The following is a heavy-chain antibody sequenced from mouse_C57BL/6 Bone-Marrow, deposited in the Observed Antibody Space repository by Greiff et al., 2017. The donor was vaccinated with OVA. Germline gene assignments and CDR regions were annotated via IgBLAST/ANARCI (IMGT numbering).Heavy chain of an antibody. CDR3: AGRPPLYYGSSQYYFDY. V-gene: IGHV5-9*04. D-gene: IGHD1-1*01. J-gene: IGHJ2*01. CDR2: ISGGGGNT. Sequence: EVQVLESGGGLVKPGGSLKLSCAASGFTFSSYTMSWVRQTPEKRLEWVATISGGGGNTYYPDSVKGRFTISRDTAKNTLYLQLSSLRSEDTALYYCAGRPPLYYGSSQYYFDYWGQGTTLTVSS. CDR1: GFTFSSYT.